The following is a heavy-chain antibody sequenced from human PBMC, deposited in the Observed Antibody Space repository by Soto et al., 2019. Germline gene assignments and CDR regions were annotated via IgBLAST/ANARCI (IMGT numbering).Heavy chain of an antibody. D-gene: IGHD3-22*01. Sequence: SETLSLTCTVSGGSISSGSSYWGWIRQPPGKGLEWVGCIYYLGNTYYNPSLGGRVSISVDTSKNQFSLKLISVTAAYIAVFYFAGLFPYVSSVYHLNYLGQGTLVTVSS. V-gene: IGHV4-39*01. J-gene: IGHJ4*02. CDR2: IYYLGNT. CDR1: GGSISSGSSY. CDR3: AGLFPYVSSVYHLNY.